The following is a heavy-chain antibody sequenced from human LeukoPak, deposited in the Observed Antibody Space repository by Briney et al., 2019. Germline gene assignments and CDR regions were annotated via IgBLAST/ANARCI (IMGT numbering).Heavy chain of an antibody. V-gene: IGHV3-23*01. Sequence: GGSLRLSCAASGFTFNNYAMNWVRQAPGKGLEWVSVISGSVSPIGVSGGGTYYADSVKGRFTISRDNSRYTLYLQMNSLRADDTALYFCAKTGGYDGVGPHDYWGQGTLVTVSS. CDR1: GFTFNNYA. CDR2: ISGSVSPIGVSGGGT. J-gene: IGHJ4*02. D-gene: IGHD5-12*01. CDR3: AKTGGYDGVGPHDY.